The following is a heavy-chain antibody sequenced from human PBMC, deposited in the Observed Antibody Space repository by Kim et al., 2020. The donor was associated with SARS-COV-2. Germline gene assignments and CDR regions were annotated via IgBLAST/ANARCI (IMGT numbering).Heavy chain of an antibody. V-gene: IGHV3-74*01. CDR1: GFSFRGYW. J-gene: IGHJ4*02. CDR3: ARAGDGGGYDY. Sequence: GGSLRLSCVASGFSFRGYWIHWVRQAPGKGLVWVSRVSRDGSATNYADSVKGRFTISRDNAKNTVYLQVNDLRLEDTAVYFCARAGDGGGYDYWGQGARITVSS. CDR2: VSRDGSAT. D-gene: IGHD3-16*01.